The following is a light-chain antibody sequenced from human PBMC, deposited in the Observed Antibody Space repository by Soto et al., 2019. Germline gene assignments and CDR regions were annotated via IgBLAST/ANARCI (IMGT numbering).Light chain of an antibody. J-gene: IGKJ2*01. CDR3: QQRSNWPPT. Sequence: EIVLTQSPATLSLSPGERATLSCRASQSVSIYLAWYQQKPGQAPRLLIYDASNRATGIPARFSGSGSGTDFSLTISSLEPEDFAVYHCQQRSNWPPTFGQGTKLEIK. CDR2: DAS. CDR1: QSVSIY. V-gene: IGKV3-11*01.